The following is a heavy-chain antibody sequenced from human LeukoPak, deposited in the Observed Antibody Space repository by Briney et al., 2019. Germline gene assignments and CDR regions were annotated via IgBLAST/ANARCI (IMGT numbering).Heavy chain of an antibody. Sequence: ASVKVSCKASGYTFPNYVIHWVRQARAQRPEWMGWINAGNGNKKYSHHLQGRVTITRDTSASTAYMEMSSLTSEDTALYYCARDDCGDTCYPGGYWGQGTLVTVSS. CDR2: INAGNGNK. J-gene: IGHJ4*02. D-gene: IGHD2-21*01. CDR3: ARDDCGDTCYPGGY. V-gene: IGHV1-3*01. CDR1: GYTFPNYV.